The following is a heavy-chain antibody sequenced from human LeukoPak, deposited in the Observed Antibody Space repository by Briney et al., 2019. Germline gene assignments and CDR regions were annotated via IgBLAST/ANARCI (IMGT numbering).Heavy chain of an antibody. J-gene: IGHJ5*02. V-gene: IGHV1-69*13. Sequence: SVKVSCKASGGTFSSYAISWVRQAPGQGLEWMGGIIPIFGTANYAQKFQGRVTITADESTSTDYLELSSLRSEDTAVYYCARDNSVRDEAWWFNPWGQGTLVTVSS. CDR2: IIPIFGTA. CDR1: GGTFSSYA. D-gene: IGHD5-24*01. CDR3: ARDNSVRDEAWWFNP.